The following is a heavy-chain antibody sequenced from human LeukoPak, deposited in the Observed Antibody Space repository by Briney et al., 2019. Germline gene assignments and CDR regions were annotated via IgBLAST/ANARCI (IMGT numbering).Heavy chain of an antibody. CDR3: ARYTSGRLNPGFYHYYMDV. CDR2: ISAYNGNT. J-gene: IGHJ6*03. CDR1: GYTFSTYG. Sequence: ASVKVSCKASGYTFSTYGISWVRQAPGQGLEWMGWISAYNGNTNYAQKLQGRVTMTTDTSTSTAYMELRSLRSDDTAVYYCARYTSGRLNPGFYHYYMDVWGKGTTVTVSS. V-gene: IGHV1-18*01. D-gene: IGHD6-19*01.